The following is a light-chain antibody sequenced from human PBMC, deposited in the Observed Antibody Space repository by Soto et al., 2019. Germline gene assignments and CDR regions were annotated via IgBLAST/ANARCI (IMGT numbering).Light chain of an antibody. Sequence: EIVLTQSPGTLSLSPGERATLSYRASQTITTLAWYQRKPGQAPRLLIYRVSSRATGVPDRFSGSGSGTDFTLTISDVQPEDFALYYCHQRQSWPRTFGQGTKVDI. CDR2: RVS. CDR3: HQRQSWPRT. J-gene: IGKJ1*01. V-gene: IGKV3-11*01. CDR1: QTITT.